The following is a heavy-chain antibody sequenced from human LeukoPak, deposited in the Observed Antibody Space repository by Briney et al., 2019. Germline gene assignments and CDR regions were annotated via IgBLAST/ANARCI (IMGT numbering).Heavy chain of an antibody. Sequence: GRSLRLSCAASGFTFSSYGMHWVRQAPGKGLEWVAVIWYDGSNKYYADSVKGRFTISRDNSKNTLYLQMNSLRAEDTAAYYCARGARVGATLDDAFDIWGQGTMVTVSS. V-gene: IGHV3-33*01. J-gene: IGHJ3*02. CDR1: GFTFSSYG. D-gene: IGHD1-26*01. CDR3: ARGARVGATLDDAFDI. CDR2: IWYDGSNK.